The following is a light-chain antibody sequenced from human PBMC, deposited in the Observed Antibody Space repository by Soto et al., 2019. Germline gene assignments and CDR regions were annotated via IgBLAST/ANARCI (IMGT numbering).Light chain of an antibody. CDR1: NIESKS. CDR3: QVWDTISDHYV. CDR2: VDS. V-gene: IGLV3-21*02. Sequence: SNELTQPPSVSVAPGQTARITCGGNNIESKSVHWYQQRPGQAPVLVIYVDSDRPSGIPDRFSASTSGNTAALTISRVEAGDEADYYCQVWDTISDHYVFGSGTQLTVL. J-gene: IGLJ1*01.